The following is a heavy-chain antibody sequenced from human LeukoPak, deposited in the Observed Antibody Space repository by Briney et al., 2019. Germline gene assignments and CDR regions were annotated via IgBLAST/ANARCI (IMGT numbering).Heavy chain of an antibody. V-gene: IGHV4-34*01. Sequence: SETLSLTCAVYGGSFSGYYWSWIRQPPGKGLEWIGEINHSGSTNYNPSLKSRVTISVDTSKNQFSLKLSSVTAADTAVYYCAREIYQSFWGQGTLVTVSS. D-gene: IGHD2/OR15-2a*01. J-gene: IGHJ4*02. CDR1: GGSFSGYY. CDR2: INHSGST. CDR3: AREIYQSF.